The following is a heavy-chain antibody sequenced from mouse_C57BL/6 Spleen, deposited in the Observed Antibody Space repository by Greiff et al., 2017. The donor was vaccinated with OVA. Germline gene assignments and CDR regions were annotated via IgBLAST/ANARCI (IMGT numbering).Heavy chain of an antibody. J-gene: IGHJ4*01. Sequence: DVKLVESGGGLVQPGGSLKLSCAASGFTFSDYYMYWVRQTPEKRLEWVAYISNGGGSTYYPDNVKGRFTISRDNAKNTLYLQMSRLKSEDTAMYYCARHRASYYARDYWGQGTSVTVSS. CDR3: ARHRASYYARDY. V-gene: IGHV5-12*01. D-gene: IGHD6-1*01. CDR1: GFTFSDYY. CDR2: ISNGGGST.